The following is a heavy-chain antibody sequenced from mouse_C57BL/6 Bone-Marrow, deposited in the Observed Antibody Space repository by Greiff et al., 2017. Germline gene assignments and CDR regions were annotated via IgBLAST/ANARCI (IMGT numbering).Heavy chain of an antibody. D-gene: IGHD4-1*01. V-gene: IGHV1-69*01. J-gene: IGHJ3*01. Sequence: QVQLQQPGAELVMPGASVKLSCKASGYTFTGYWMHWVKQRPGQGLEWIGEIDPSDSYTNYNQKFKGKSTLTAEKSSSPAYMQLSSLTSEDSAVYYCARSRLAWFAYWGQGTLVTVSA. CDR2: IDPSDSYT. CDR3: ARSRLAWFAY. CDR1: GYTFTGYW.